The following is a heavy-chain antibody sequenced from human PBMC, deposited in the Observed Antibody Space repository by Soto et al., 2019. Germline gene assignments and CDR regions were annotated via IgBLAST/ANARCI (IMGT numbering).Heavy chain of an antibody. Sequence: PGESLKISCKGSGFTFTNYWISWVRQMPGKGLEWMGRIDPSDSNTNDNPAFQGHVTISVDKSVSTAYLQWTSLKASDTAMYYCARARKGSCVAGNCYLFDSRGQGALVTASS. CDR3: ARARKGSCVAGNCYLFDS. J-gene: IGHJ4*02. D-gene: IGHD2-15*01. V-gene: IGHV5-10-1*01. CDR2: IDPSDSNT. CDR1: GFTFTNYW.